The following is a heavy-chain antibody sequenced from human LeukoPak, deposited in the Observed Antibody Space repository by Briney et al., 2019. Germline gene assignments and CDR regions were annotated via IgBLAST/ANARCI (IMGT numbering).Heavy chain of an antibody. J-gene: IGHJ4*02. V-gene: IGHV1-2*02. CDR3: ARVPRKGSSTSLGAY. D-gene: IGHD2-2*01. Sequence: ASVKVSCKASGYTFTGYYMHWVRQAPGQGLEWMGWINPNSGGTNYAQKFQGRVTMTRDTSISTAYMELSRLRSDDTAVYYCARVPRKGSSTSLGAYWGQGTLVTVSS. CDR1: GYTFTGYY. CDR2: INPNSGGT.